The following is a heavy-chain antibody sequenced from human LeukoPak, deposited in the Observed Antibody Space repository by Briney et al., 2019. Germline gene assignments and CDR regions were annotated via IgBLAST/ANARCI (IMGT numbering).Heavy chain of an antibody. Sequence: GGSLRLSCAASGFTFSSYAMGWARQAPGKGLEWVSAISGSGGSTYYADSVKGRFTISRDNSKNTLYLQMNSLRAEDTAVYYCAKERDWNYGGYFDYWGQGTLVTVSS. J-gene: IGHJ4*02. D-gene: IGHD1-7*01. V-gene: IGHV3-23*01. CDR2: ISGSGGST. CDR3: AKERDWNYGGYFDY. CDR1: GFTFSSYA.